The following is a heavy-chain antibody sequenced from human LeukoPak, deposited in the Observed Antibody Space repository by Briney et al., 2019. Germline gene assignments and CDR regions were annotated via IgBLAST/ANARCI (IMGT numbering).Heavy chain of an antibody. CDR3: ARGTYYDSSGYAY. V-gene: IGHV1-2*02. Sequence: GSVKVSCKASGYTFTGYYMHWVRQAPGQGLEWMGWINPNSGGTNYAQKFQGRVTMTRDTSISTAYMELSRLRSDDTAVYYCARGTYYDSSGYAYWGQGTLVTVSS. J-gene: IGHJ4*02. D-gene: IGHD3-22*01. CDR2: INPNSGGT. CDR1: GYTFTGYY.